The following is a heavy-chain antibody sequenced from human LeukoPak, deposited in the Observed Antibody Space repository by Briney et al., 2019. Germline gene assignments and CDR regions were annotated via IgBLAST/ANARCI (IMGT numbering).Heavy chain of an antibody. CDR3: ARRGRGSYASGY. J-gene: IGHJ4*02. Sequence: SETLSLTCAVYGGSFSGYYWSWLRQPPGKGLEWIGEINHSGSTNYNPSLKSRVTISVDTSKNQFSLKLSSVTAADTAVYYCARRGRGSYASGYWGQGTLVTVSS. CDR1: GGSFSGYY. D-gene: IGHD1-26*01. V-gene: IGHV4-34*01. CDR2: INHSGST.